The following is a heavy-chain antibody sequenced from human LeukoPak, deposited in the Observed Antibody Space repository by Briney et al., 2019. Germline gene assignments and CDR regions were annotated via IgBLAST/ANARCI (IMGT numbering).Heavy chain of an antibody. J-gene: IGHJ4*02. CDR1: GGSISRYY. CDR2: IYYSGST. V-gene: IGHV4-59*08. D-gene: IGHD2-15*01. CDR3: ARQGNKGCSGGSCYFIDY. Sequence: SETLSLTCTVPGGSISRYYWSWIRQPPGKGLEWIGYIYYSGSTNYNPSLKSRVTISVDTSNNQFSLKLSSVTAADTAVYYCARQGNKGCSGGSCYFIDYWGQGTLVTVSS.